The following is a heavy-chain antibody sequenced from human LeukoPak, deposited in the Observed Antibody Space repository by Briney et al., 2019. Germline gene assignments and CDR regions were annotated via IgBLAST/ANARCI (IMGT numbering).Heavy chain of an antibody. CDR2: ISSSSSTI. CDR1: GFTFSSYS. V-gene: IGHV3-48*01. CDR3: ARDPASYYYYYMDV. J-gene: IGHJ6*03. Sequence: GRSLRLSCAASGFTFSSYSMNWVRQAPGKGLEWVSYISSSSSTIYYADSVKGRFTISRDNAKNSLYLQMNSLRAEDTAVYYCARDPASYYYYYMDVWGKGTTVTVSS.